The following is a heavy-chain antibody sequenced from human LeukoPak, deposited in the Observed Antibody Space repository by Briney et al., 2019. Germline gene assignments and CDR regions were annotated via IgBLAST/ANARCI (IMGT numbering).Heavy chain of an antibody. Sequence: WASVKVSCKASGYRFISHYIHWVRQAPGLGPEWLGWMHAGNGNTRYPAKFEGRVTMTRDTYSNTAYMDLTSLTSDDTAIYYCAREGSYCVGGDFYFDFWGQGTLITVSS. V-gene: IGHV1-2*02. CDR3: AREGSYCVGGDFYFDF. CDR2: MHAGNGNT. CDR1: GYRFISHY. J-gene: IGHJ4*02. D-gene: IGHD2-21*02.